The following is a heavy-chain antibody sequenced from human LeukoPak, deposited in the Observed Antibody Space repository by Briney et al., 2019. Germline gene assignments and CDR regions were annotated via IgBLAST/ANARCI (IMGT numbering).Heavy chain of an antibody. CDR1: GFTFRTYW. D-gene: IGHD3-10*01. CDR3: ARVRVGYSFDY. Sequence: PGGSLRLSCAASGFTFRTYWMSWVRQAPGKGLEWISFIITTSTTIYYADSVKGRFTISRDNAKNSLYLQMDSLRDEDTAVYYCARVRVGYSFDYWGQGTLVTVSS. V-gene: IGHV3-48*02. CDR2: IITTSTTI. J-gene: IGHJ4*02.